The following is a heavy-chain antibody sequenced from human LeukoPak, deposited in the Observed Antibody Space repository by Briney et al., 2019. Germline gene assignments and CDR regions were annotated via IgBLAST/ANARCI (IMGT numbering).Heavy chain of an antibody. CDR2: IRVKAYGGTT. V-gene: IGHV3-49*04. D-gene: IGHD1-14*01. J-gene: IGHJ3*02. CDR1: GFTVSSNY. Sequence: SLRLSCAASGFTVSSNYMSWVRQAPGKGPEWVGFIRVKAYGGTTEYAASVKGRFTISRDDSKSIAYLQMNSLKTEDTAVYYCTTDYNSRNHLDAFDIWGRGTLVTVSS. CDR3: TTDYNSRNHLDAFDI.